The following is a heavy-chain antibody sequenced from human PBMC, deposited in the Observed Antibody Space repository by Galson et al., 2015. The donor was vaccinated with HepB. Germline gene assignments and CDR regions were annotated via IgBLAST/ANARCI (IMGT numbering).Heavy chain of an antibody. V-gene: IGHV1-3*01. D-gene: IGHD1-26*01. CDR1: GYIFSDYS. Sequence: SVKVSCKASGYIFSDYSMHWVRQAPGQRLEWMGWIDPAKNNTKYSQKFQGRVSIAVNTSANTAYMELTSLTSEDTAVYYCAKMGGGTWRWHHCFDFWGQGTLVTVSS. CDR3: AKMGGGTWRWHHCFDF. J-gene: IGHJ4*02. CDR2: IDPAKNNT.